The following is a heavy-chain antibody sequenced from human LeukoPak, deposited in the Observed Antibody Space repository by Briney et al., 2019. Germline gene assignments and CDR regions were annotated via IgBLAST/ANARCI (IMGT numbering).Heavy chain of an antibody. CDR1: GYTFTSYG. CDR2: ISAYNGNT. Sequence: ASVKVSCKASGYTFTSYGISWVRQAPGQGLEWMGWISAYNGNTNYAQKLQGRVTMTTDKSTSTAYMELSSLRSEDTAVYYCARERGADSILDIWGQGTMVTVSS. CDR3: ARERGADSILDI. D-gene: IGHD1-26*01. V-gene: IGHV1-18*01. J-gene: IGHJ3*02.